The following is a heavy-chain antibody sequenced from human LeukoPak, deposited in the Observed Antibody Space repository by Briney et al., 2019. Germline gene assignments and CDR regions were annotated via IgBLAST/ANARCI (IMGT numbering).Heavy chain of an antibody. CDR1: GGSISSGSYY. CDR3: ARQGYSSSWYYNNWFDP. Sequence: SETLSLTCTVSGGSISSGSYYWSWIRQPAGKGLEWIGRIYTSGSTNYNPSLKSRVTISVDTSKNQFPLKLSSVTAADTAVYYCARQGYSSSWYYNNWFDPWGQGTLVTVSS. CDR2: IYTSGST. J-gene: IGHJ5*02. V-gene: IGHV4-61*02. D-gene: IGHD6-13*01.